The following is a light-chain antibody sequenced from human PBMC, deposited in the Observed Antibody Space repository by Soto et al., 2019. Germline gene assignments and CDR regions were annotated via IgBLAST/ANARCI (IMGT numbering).Light chain of an antibody. CDR2: GAS. V-gene: IGKV3-20*01. J-gene: IGKJ2*01. CDR3: QHYGSSPLYT. CDR1: QRVDRDY. Sequence: EIVLTQSPGTLSLSPGERGTLSCRASQRVDRDYLAWYQQKPGQAPRLLIYGASSRATGIPDRFSGSGSGRDFTLTISRLEPEDFAVYYCQHYGSSPLYTFGPGTKLEIK.